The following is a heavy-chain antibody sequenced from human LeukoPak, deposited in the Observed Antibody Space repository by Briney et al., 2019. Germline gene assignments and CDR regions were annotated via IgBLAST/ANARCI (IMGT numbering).Heavy chain of an antibody. CDR3: ASPFDLWSRGYYMDV. D-gene: IGHD2-8*01. Sequence: GGSLRLSCAASGFTFSNKYMTWVRQAPGKGLEWVSLIYSDGRTYYADSVKGRCTISRDNSKNTLYLQMNSLRAEDTAVYYCASPFDLWSRGYYMDVWGKGTTVTVSS. J-gene: IGHJ6*03. V-gene: IGHV3-53*01. CDR1: GFTFSNKY. CDR2: IYSDGRT.